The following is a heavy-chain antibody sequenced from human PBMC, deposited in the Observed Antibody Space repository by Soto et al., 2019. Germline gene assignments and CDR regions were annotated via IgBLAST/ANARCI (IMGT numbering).Heavy chain of an antibody. CDR1: GGSISSSSYY. CDR2: IYYSGST. CDR3: ARHEQGERPPDYGDYNTIYYYYYGMDV. J-gene: IGHJ6*02. V-gene: IGHV4-39*01. Sequence: SETLSLTCTVSGGSISSSSYYWGWIRQPPGKGLEWIGSIYYSGSTYYNPSLKSRVTISVDTSKNQFSLKLSSVTAADTAVYYCARHEQGERPPDYGDYNTIYYYYYGMDVWGQGTTVTVSS. D-gene: IGHD4-17*01.